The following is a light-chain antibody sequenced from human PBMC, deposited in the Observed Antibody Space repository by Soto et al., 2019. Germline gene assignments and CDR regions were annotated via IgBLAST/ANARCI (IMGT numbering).Light chain of an antibody. V-gene: IGLV3-1*01. J-gene: IGLJ2*01. CDR1: KLGNKY. Sequence: SYELTQPPSVSVSPGQTASITCSGDKLGNKYACWYQQKPGQSPVLVIYHDSKRPSGIPERVSGSNSENTATLTISGSQAMDESYYYCQAWDSSLVFGGGTKLTVL. CDR3: QAWDSSLV. CDR2: HDS.